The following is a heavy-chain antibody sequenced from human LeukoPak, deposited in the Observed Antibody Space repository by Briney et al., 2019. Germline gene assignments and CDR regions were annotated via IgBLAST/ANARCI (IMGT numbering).Heavy chain of an antibody. CDR2: IYYSGST. D-gene: IGHD1-26*01. J-gene: IGHJ6*03. CDR1: GGSISSSSYY. V-gene: IGHV4-39*07. CDR3: ERVGAITGYMDV. Sequence: PSETLSLTCTVSGGSISSSSYYWGWIRQPPGKGLEWIGSIYYSGSTYYNPSLKSRVTISVDTSKNQFSLKLSSATAADTAVYYCERVGAITGYMDVWGKGTTVTVSS.